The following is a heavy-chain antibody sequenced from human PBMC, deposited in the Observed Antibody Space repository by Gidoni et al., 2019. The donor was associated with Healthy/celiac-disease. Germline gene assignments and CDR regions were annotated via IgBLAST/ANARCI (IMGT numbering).Heavy chain of an antibody. CDR1: GGSFSGYY. Sequence: QVQLQQWGAGLLKPSETLSLTCAVYGGSFSGYYWSWIRQPPGKGLEWIGEINHSGSTNYNPSLKSRVTISVDTSKNQFSLKLSSVTAADTAVYYCARVRGPYGGNPEFDYWGQGTLVTVSS. D-gene: IGHD4-17*01. CDR3: ARVRGPYGGNPEFDY. CDR2: INHSGST. J-gene: IGHJ4*02. V-gene: IGHV4-34*01.